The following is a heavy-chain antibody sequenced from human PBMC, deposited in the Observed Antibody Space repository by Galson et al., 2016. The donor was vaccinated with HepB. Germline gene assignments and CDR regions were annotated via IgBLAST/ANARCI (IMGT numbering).Heavy chain of an antibody. Sequence: SVKVSCKASGGTFSSYGLYGIRWVRQAPGQGLEFMGRIIPLFGTTNYAQNFQGKVTISAEESTTTAYMELSSLRSEDTAVYFCARFRCSRSNCYPALDVWGQGTTVIVSS. J-gene: IGHJ6*02. CDR3: ARFRCSRSNCYPALDV. CDR2: IIPLFGTT. D-gene: IGHD2-2*01. CDR1: GGTFSSYG. V-gene: IGHV1-69*13.